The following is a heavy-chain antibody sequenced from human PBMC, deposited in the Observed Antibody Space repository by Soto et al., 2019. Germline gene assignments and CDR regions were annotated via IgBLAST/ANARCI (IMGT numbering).Heavy chain of an antibody. CDR2: IYHSGST. V-gene: IGHV4-38-2*01. CDR3: ARAHSSSWSYYLDY. D-gene: IGHD6-13*01. CDR1: GYSISSGYY. Sequence: SETLSLTCAVSGYSISSGYYWGWIRQPPGKGLEWIGSIYHSGSTYYNPSLKSRVTISVDTSKNQFSLKLSSVTAADTAVYYCARAHSSSWSYYLDYWGQGTLVTVSS. J-gene: IGHJ4*02.